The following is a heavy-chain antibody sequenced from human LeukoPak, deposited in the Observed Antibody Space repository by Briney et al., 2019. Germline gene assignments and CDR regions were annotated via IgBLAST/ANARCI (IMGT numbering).Heavy chain of an antibody. V-gene: IGHV3-9*01. CDR3: ALGRFGELYPYFFDY. J-gene: IGHJ4*02. Sequence: PGGSLRLSCAASGFTFSSYSMNWVRQAPGKGLEWVSGISWNSGSIGYADSVKGRFTISRDNAKNSLYLQMNSLRAEDTALYYCALGRFGELYPYFFDYWGQGTLVTVSS. D-gene: IGHD3-10*01. CDR2: ISWNSGSI. CDR1: GFTFSSYS.